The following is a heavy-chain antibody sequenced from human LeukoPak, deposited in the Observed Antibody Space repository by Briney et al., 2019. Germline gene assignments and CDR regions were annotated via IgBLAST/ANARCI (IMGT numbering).Heavy chain of an antibody. J-gene: IGHJ4*02. CDR2: INPNSGGT. D-gene: IGHD2-15*01. Sequence: GASVKVSCKASGYTFISYSMNWVRQAPGQGLEWMGWINPNSGGTNYAQKFQGRVTMTRDTSISTAYMELSRLRSDDTAVYYCARIGPYCSGGSCFNDYWGQGTLVTVSS. CDR1: GYTFISYS. V-gene: IGHV1-2*02. CDR3: ARIGPYCSGGSCFNDY.